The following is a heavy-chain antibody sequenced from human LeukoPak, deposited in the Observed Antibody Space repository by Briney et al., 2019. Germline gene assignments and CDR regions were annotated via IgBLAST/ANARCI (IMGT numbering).Heavy chain of an antibody. V-gene: IGHV1-2*02. CDR2: INPNSGGT. D-gene: IGHD2-2*01. J-gene: IGHJ6*02. CDR3: VRRYANYYYYGMDV. Sequence: GASVKVSCKASGYTFTGYYMHWARQAPGQGLEWMGWINPNSGGTNYAQKFQGRVTMTRDTSISTAYMELSRLRSDDTAVYYCVRRYANYYYYGMDVWGQGTTVTVSS. CDR1: GYTFTGYY.